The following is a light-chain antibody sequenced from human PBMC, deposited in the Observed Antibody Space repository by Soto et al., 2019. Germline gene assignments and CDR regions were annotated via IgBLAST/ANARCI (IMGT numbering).Light chain of an antibody. V-gene: IGKV1-27*01. J-gene: IGKJ4*01. Sequence: DIQMTQSPSSLSASLGDRVTITCRASQGIGVYLAWFQQKPGKVPKLLIYAASALQSGGPSRFSGSGSGTDFTLTISSLQPEDIATYYCQKYNSAPLTLGGGTKVDIK. CDR3: QKYNSAPLT. CDR1: QGIGVY. CDR2: AAS.